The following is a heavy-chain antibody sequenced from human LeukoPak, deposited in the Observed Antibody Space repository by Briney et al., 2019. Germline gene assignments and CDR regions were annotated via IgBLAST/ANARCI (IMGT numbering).Heavy chain of an antibody. CDR1: GGTFNSYA. CDR2: INPNRGVT. D-gene: IGHD5-18*01. Sequence: AAVKVSCKASGGTFNSYAISWVRQAPGQGLEWMGWINPNRGVTNYAQKFQGRVTMTTDTSISTAYMELGRLRSDDTAVYYCARDSGYSYGYGAFDIWGQGAMVTVSS. J-gene: IGHJ3*02. CDR3: ARDSGYSYGYGAFDI. V-gene: IGHV1-2*02.